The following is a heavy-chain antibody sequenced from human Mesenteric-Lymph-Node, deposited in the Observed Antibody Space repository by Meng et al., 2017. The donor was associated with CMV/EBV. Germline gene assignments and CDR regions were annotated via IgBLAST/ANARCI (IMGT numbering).Heavy chain of an antibody. V-gene: IGHV4-31*02. D-gene: IGHD1-1*01. CDR3: AREGFSTATTSCFDP. J-gene: IGHJ5*02. CDR2: IHYSGTT. Sequence: SGGSISSGGYYWSWIRQHPGKGLEWVGYIHYSGTTYYKPYLKGRVTISVDTSKNQFSLKLSSVTAADTAVYYCAREGFSTATTSCFDPWGQGTLVTVSS. CDR1: GGSISSGGYY.